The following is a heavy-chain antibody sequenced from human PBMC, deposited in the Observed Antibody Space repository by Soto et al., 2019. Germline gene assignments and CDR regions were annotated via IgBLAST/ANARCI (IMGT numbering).Heavy chain of an antibody. D-gene: IGHD3-10*01. CDR1: GFTFSTYE. V-gene: IGHV3-48*03. CDR2: ISNSGDTI. CDR3: VKVRGGFYTYYFDY. Sequence: EVQLVESGGGLVQPGGSLRLSCAASGFTFSTYEMNWVRQAPGKGLEWVSYISNSGDTIYYADSVKGRFTISRDNSKNTLYLQMNSLRAEDTAIYYCVKVRGGFYTYYFDYWGQGTLVTVSS. J-gene: IGHJ4*02.